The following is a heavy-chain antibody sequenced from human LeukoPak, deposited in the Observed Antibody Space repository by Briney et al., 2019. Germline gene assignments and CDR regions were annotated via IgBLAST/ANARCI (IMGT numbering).Heavy chain of an antibody. Sequence: SETQSLTCTVSGGSISSGGYYWSWIRQHPGKGLEWIGYIYYSGSTYYNPSLKSRVTISVDTSKNQFSLKLSSVTAADTAVYYCARDLSAMVNSGMDVWGQGTTVTVSS. V-gene: IGHV4-31*03. CDR2: IYYSGST. D-gene: IGHD5-18*01. CDR3: ARDLSAMVNSGMDV. J-gene: IGHJ6*02. CDR1: GGSISSGGYY.